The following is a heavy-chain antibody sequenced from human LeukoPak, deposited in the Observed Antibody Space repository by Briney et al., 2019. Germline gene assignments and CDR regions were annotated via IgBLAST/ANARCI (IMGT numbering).Heavy chain of an antibody. CDR2: ISAYSTYI. D-gene: IGHD3-22*01. J-gene: IGHJ4*02. CDR3: ARSNYDTSGYVY. V-gene: IGHV3-21*01. Sequence: PGGSLRLSCAASGFTFSSYNMQWVRQAPGKGLDWVSSISAYSTYIYYADSVKGRFTISRDNAKNSLYLQMNNLRAEDTAVYCCARSNYDTSGYVYWGQGTLVTVSS. CDR1: GFTFSSYN.